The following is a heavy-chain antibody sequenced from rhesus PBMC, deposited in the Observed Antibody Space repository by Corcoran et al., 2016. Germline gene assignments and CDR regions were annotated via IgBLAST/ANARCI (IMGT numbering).Heavy chain of an antibody. D-gene: IGHD6-31*01. Sequence: EVQLVESGGGLVQPGGSLRLSCAASGFTFSSYWMNWVRQAPGKGLEWVSAINSGGGSTYYADSVKGRFTISRDNSKNTLSLQMNSLRAEDTAVYYCAKERYSSGWANFDYWGQGVLVTVSS. CDR3: AKERYSSGWANFDY. J-gene: IGHJ4*01. CDR1: GFTFSSYW. CDR2: INSGGGST. V-gene: IGHV3S25*01.